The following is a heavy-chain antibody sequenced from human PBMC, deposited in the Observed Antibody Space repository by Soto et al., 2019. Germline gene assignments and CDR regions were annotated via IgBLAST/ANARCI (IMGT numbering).Heavy chain of an antibody. V-gene: IGHV1-69*13. CDR1: GGTFSTSA. CDR2: FIPIFPTP. J-gene: IGHJ6*02. CDR3: ASDKDRLQLGGNYYYILDV. Sequence: ASVKVSCKASGGTFSTSAISWVRQAPGQGLEWMGGFIPIFPTPDYAHKFQGRLTITADESTSTAYMELSGLKSDDTAVYYCASDKDRLQLGGNYYYILDVWGQGTTVTVSS. D-gene: IGHD5-12*01.